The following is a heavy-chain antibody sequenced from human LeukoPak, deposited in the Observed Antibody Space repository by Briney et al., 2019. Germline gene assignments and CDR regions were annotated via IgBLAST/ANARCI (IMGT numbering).Heavy chain of an antibody. Sequence: GGSLSLSCAASGFTFTTYTMNWVRQAPGKGLEWVSSISSSSSYIYYADSVKGRFTISRDNAKNSLYLQMNSLRAEDTAVYYCARIYSSSSSRGAFDIWGQGTMVTVSS. D-gene: IGHD6-6*01. CDR1: GFTFTTYT. J-gene: IGHJ3*02. V-gene: IGHV3-21*01. CDR2: ISSSSSYI. CDR3: ARIYSSSSSRGAFDI.